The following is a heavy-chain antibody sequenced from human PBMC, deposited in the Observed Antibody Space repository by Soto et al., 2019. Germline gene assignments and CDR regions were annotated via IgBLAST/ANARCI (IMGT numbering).Heavy chain of an antibody. D-gene: IGHD1-26*01. CDR1: GGSISSSSYY. J-gene: IGHJ4*02. CDR3: ARQGSLRSGRFDY. Sequence: SETLSLTCTVSGGSISSSSYYWGWIRQPPGKGLEWIGSIYYSGSTYYNPSLKSRVTISVDTSKNQFSLKLSSVTAADTAVYYCARQGSLRSGRFDYWGQGTLVTVSS. V-gene: IGHV4-39*01. CDR2: IYYSGST.